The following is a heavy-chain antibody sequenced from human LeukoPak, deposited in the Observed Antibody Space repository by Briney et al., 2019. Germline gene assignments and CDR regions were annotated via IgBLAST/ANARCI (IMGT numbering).Heavy chain of an antibody. V-gene: IGHV3-23*01. CDR3: AKEGDYSNAAPEWGFDS. J-gene: IGHJ4*02. Sequence: PGGSLRLSCAASGFTFSIYAMSWVRQAPGKGLEWVSGISGSPSHTLDADSVRGRFIISRDNTRNTLYLHMNSLRAEDTALYYCAKEGDYSNAAPEWGFDSWGQGTLVTVSS. CDR1: GFTFSIYA. D-gene: IGHD4-17*01. CDR2: ISGSPSHT.